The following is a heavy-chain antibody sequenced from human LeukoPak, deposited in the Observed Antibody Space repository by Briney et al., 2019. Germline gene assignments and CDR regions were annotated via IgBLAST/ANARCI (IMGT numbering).Heavy chain of an antibody. J-gene: IGHJ4*02. CDR3: ARGQGLQLKSGSNY. V-gene: IGHV3-21*01. CDR2: ISSSSSYI. CDR1: GFTFSSYT. D-gene: IGHD5-24*01. Sequence: PGGSLRLSCAASGFTFSSYTMHWVRQAPGKGLEWVSPISSSSSYIYYADSVKGRFTISRDNAKNSLFLQMNSLRAEDTAVYYCARGQGLQLKSGSNYWGQGTLVTVSS.